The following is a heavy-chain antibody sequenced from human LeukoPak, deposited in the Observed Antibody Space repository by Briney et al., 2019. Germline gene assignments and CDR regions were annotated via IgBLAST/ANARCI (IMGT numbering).Heavy chain of an antibody. CDR1: GFTFSSYG. V-gene: IGHV3-30*18. CDR3: AKELTWIQLWPPGAFDI. Sequence: GGSLRLSCAASGFTFSSYGMHWVRQAPGKGLGWVAVISYDGSNKYYADSVKGRFTISRDNSKNTLYLQMNSLRAEDTAVYHCAKELTWIQLWPPGAFDIWGQGTMVTVSS. D-gene: IGHD5-18*01. CDR2: ISYDGSNK. J-gene: IGHJ3*02.